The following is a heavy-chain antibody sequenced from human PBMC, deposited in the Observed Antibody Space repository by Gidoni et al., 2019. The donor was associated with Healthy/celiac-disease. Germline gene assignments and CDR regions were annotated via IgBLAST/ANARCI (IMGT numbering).Heavy chain of an antibody. V-gene: IGHV1-69*01. CDR2: IIPIFGTA. CDR1: GGTFSSDA. D-gene: IGHD2-2*02. Sequence: QVQLVQSGAEVKKPGSSGKVSCKASGGTFSSDAISWVRQAPGHGLEWMGGIIPIFGTAIYAQKFHGRVTITADESTSTAYMELSSLRSEDTAVYYCARVSAELVVPAAIHDYWGQGTLVTVSS. J-gene: IGHJ4*02. CDR3: ARVSAELVVPAAIHDY.